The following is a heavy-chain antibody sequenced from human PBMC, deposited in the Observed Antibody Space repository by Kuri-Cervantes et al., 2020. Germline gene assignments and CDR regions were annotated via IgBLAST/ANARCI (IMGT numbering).Heavy chain of an antibody. Sequence: SETLSLTCAISGDSVSSNSAAWNWIRQSPSRGLEWLGRTYYRSKWYNDYAVSVKSRITINPDTSKNQFSLQLNSVTPEDTAVYYCVRSSHGGYSSSWLFDYRGQGTLVTVSS. V-gene: IGHV6-1*01. CDR1: GDSVSSNSAA. CDR3: VRSSHGGYSSSWLFDY. D-gene: IGHD6-13*01. CDR2: TYYRSKWYN. J-gene: IGHJ4*02.